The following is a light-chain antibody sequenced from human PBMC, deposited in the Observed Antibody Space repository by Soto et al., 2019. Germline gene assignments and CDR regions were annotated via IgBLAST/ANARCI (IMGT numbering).Light chain of an antibody. CDR3: QQFSSSPLT. CDR1: QSVSNNY. Sequence: QAQGVDPWCRGIRETLSCRASQSVSNNYLAWYQQKPGQAPRLLIYGASNRATGIPDRFSGGGSGTDFILTISRLEPEDLAVYYCQQFSSSPLTFGGGTKVDIK. J-gene: IGKJ4*01. V-gene: IGKV3-20*01. CDR2: GAS.